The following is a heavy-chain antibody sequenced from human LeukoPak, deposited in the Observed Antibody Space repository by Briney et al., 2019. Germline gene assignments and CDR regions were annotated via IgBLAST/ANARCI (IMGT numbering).Heavy chain of an antibody. Sequence: SETLSLTCTVSGGSVSSYYWSWIRQPPGRGLEWIGYLSHSGSSDSNPSLKSRVTILVGTSKNQFSLKLTSVTAADTAVYYCARARYANAWYAFDIWGQGTMVTVSS. CDR1: GGSVSSYY. CDR3: ARARYANAWYAFDI. D-gene: IGHD2-2*01. V-gene: IGHV4-59*02. CDR2: LSHSGSS. J-gene: IGHJ3*02.